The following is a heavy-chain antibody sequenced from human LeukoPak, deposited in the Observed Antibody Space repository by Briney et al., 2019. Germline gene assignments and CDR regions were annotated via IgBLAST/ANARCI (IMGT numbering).Heavy chain of an antibody. CDR1: VYTFTSYG. V-gene: IGHV1-18*01. CDR3: YKPGSSRGIAARRPTNYYFDY. J-gene: IGHJ4*02. D-gene: IGHD6-6*01. CDR2: ISAYNDNT. Sequence: ASVKLSLNSSVYTFTSYGISWLRQAPGQPLEWMGWISAYNDNTNYAQKLQGRVTMTTDTSTTTAHMDLRRLRSDDTAVSYCYKPGSSRGIAARRPTNYYFDYWGERPLLTLST.